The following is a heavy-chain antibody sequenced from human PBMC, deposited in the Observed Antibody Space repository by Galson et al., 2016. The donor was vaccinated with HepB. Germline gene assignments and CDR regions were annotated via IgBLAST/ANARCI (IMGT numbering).Heavy chain of an antibody. CDR3: ARHVNWNRWHYFDY. Sequence: QSGAEVKKPGESLKISCAGSRDLLRNYWIGWVRQTPGKGLEWMGIIYPLDSGAKYSPSFQGQVIMSADKSTSTAYLQWSSLRASDTAMYYCARHVNWNRWHYFDYWGQGTLVTVSS. D-gene: IGHD1-20*01. CDR2: IYPLDSGA. V-gene: IGHV5-51*01. CDR1: RDLLRNYW. J-gene: IGHJ4*02.